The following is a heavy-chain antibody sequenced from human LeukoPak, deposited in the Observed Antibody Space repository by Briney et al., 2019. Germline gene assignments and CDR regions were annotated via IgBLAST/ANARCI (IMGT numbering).Heavy chain of an antibody. J-gene: IGHJ4*02. V-gene: IGHV3-15*01. Sequence: MPGGSLRLSCAASGFTFNNAWMSWVRQAPGKGLEWVGRIKSKTDGGTTDYAAPVRGRFTISRDDSKNTLYLQMNSLKTEDTAVYYCARESGLGYSYGHDYWGQGTLVTVSS. D-gene: IGHD5-18*01. CDR1: GFTFNNAW. CDR3: ARESGLGYSYGHDY. CDR2: IKSKTDGGTT.